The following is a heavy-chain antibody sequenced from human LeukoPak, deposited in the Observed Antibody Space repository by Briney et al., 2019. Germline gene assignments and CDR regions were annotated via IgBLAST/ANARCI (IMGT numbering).Heavy chain of an antibody. CDR3: ASYHHRYSSGWAMDV. J-gene: IGHJ6*02. CDR1: GGSISSYY. CDR2: IYYSGST. V-gene: IGHV4-59*06. D-gene: IGHD3-22*01. Sequence: PSETLSLTCTVSGGSISSYYWSWIRQHPGKGLEWIGYIYYSGSTYYNPSLKSRVTISVDTSKNQFSLKLSSVTAADTAVYYCASYHHRYSSGWAMDVWGQGTTVTVSS.